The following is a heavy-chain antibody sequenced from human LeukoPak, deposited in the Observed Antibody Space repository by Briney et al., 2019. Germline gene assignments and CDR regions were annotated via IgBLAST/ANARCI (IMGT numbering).Heavy chain of an antibody. J-gene: IGHJ6*03. V-gene: IGHV3-48*01. CDR3: ASPGITVNCYYYYYMDV. CDR1: GFTFSSYS. Sequence: PGGSLRLSCAASGFTFSSYSMNWVRQAPGKGLEWVSYISSSSSTIYYADSVKGRFTISRDNAKNSLYLQMNSLRAEDTAVYYCASPGITVNCYYYYYMDVWGKGTTVTVSS. D-gene: IGHD1-1*01. CDR2: ISSSSSTI.